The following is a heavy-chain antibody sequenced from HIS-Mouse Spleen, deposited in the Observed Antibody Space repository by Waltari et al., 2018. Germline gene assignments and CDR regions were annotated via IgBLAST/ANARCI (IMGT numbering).Heavy chain of an antibody. CDR2: IYYSGST. CDR3: AREIPYSSSWYDWYFDL. J-gene: IGHJ2*01. D-gene: IGHD6-13*01. CDR1: GGSISSSSYY. Sequence: QLQLQESGPGLVTPSETLSLTCTVPGGSISSSSYYWGWIRQPPGTGLEWIGSIYYSGSTYYNPSLKSRVTISVDTSKNQFSLKLSSVTAADTAVYYCAREIPYSSSWYDWYFDLWGRGTLVTVSS. V-gene: IGHV4-39*07.